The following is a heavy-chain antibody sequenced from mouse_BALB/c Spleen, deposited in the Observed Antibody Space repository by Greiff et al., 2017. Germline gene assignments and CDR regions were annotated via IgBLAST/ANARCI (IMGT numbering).Heavy chain of an antibody. Sequence: EVKLEESGPELVKPGASMKISCKASGYSFTGYTMNWVKQSHGKNLEWIGLINPYNGGTSYNQKFKGKATLTVDKSSSTAYMELLSLTSEDSAVYYCASGGYDRAYAMDYWGQGTSVTVSS. J-gene: IGHJ4*01. V-gene: IGHV1-18*01. CDR1: GYSFTGYT. CDR2: INPYNGGT. CDR3: ASGGYDRAYAMDY. D-gene: IGHD2-14*01.